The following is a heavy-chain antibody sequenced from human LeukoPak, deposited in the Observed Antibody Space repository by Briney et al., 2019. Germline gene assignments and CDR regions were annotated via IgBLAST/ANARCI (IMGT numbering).Heavy chain of an antibody. CDR3: ARTSIAARRANAFDI. Sequence: SETLSLTCTVSGDSVSSGSYYWSWIRQPPGKGLEWIGYIYYSGNTNYNPSLKSRVTISVDTSKNQFSLKLNSVTAADTAVYYCARTSIAARRANAFDIWGQGTMVTVSS. D-gene: IGHD6-6*01. V-gene: IGHV4-61*01. CDR2: IYYSGNT. J-gene: IGHJ3*02. CDR1: GDSVSSGSYY.